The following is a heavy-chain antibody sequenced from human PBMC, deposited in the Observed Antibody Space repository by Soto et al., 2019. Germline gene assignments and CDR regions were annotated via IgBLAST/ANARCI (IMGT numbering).Heavy chain of an antibody. CDR1: GGSVSSGNYY. J-gene: IGHJ5*02. V-gene: IGHV4-61*01. CDR3: ASALYCSGGSCSFDL. CDR2: IYYTGST. Sequence: PSETLSLTCTVSGGSVSSGNYYWSWIRQPPGKGLEWIGFIYYTGSTSYNPSLKSRVTISMDTSKNQFSLKLTSVTAADTAVYYCASALYCSGGSCSFDLWGQGTLVTVSS. D-gene: IGHD2-15*01.